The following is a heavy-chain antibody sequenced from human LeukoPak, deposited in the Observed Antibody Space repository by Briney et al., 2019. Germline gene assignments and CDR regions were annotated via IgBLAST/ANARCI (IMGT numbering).Heavy chain of an antibody. D-gene: IGHD5-12*01. CDR1: GYTFTSYG. Sequence: ASVKVSCKASGYTFTSYGISWVRQAPGQGLEWMGWISAYNGNTNYAQKLQGRVTMTTDTSTSTAYMELRSLRSDDTAAYYCARGTNSGYDPDDAFDIWGQGTMVTVSS. CDR2: ISAYNGNT. J-gene: IGHJ3*02. CDR3: ARGTNSGYDPDDAFDI. V-gene: IGHV1-18*01.